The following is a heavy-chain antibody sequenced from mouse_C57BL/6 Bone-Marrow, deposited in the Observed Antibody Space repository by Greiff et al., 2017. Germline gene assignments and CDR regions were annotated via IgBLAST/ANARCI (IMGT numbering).Heavy chain of an antibody. J-gene: IGHJ1*03. D-gene: IGHD1-1*01. Sequence: EVQLQQSGPVLVKPGASVKMSCKASGYTFTDYYMNWVKQSHGKSLEWIGVINPYNGGTSYNQKFKGKATLTVDKSSSTAYMELNSLTSEDSAVYYCALYYYGSSYWYCDVWGTGTTVTVSS. CDR3: ALYYYGSSYWYCDV. V-gene: IGHV1-19*01. CDR2: INPYNGGT. CDR1: GYTFTDYY.